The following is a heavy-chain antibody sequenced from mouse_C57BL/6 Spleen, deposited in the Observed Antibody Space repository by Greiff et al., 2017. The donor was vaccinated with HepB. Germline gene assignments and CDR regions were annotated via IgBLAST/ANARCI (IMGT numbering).Heavy chain of an antibody. J-gene: IGHJ3*01. CDR3: TRSLYYYGSSPAWFAY. Sequence: VQLVESGAELVRPGASVTLSCKASGYTFTDYEMHWVKQTPVHGLEWIGAIDPETGGTAYNQKFKGKAILTADKSSSTGYMELRSLTSEDSAVYYCTRSLYYYGSSPAWFAYWGQGTLVTVSA. CDR1: GYTFTDYE. D-gene: IGHD1-1*01. V-gene: IGHV1-15*01. CDR2: IDPETGGT.